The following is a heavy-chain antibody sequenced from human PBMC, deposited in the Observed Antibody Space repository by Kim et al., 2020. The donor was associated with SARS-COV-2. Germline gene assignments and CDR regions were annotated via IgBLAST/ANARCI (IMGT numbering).Heavy chain of an antibody. J-gene: IGHJ6*03. CDR1: RNSISSFY. V-gene: IGHV4-59*01. Sequence: SETLSLTCTVSRNSISSFYWSWVRQPPGKGLEWIGNNYYDGTTNHNPSLKSRVTVSLDTSRNQFSLHMSTVTAADTAMYYCARASNPRNHYYHMHVWGKGAMVCVSS. CDR2: NYYDGTT. CDR3: ARASNPRNHYYHMHV.